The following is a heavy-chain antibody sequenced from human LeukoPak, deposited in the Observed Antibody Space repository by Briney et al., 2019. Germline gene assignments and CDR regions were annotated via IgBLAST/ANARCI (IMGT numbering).Heavy chain of an antibody. CDR2: IYTGGNT. J-gene: IGHJ4*02. Sequence: LSETLSLTCTVSGGSITSFYWSWIRQPPGKGLEWIGYIYTGGNTNYNPSLKSRVTMSVDTSKNQFSLKLSSVTAADTAVYYCARNSEGDGYNYSGLQVDYWGQGTLVTVSS. CDR3: ARNSEGDGYNYSGLQVDY. CDR1: GGSITSFY. D-gene: IGHD5-24*01. V-gene: IGHV4-4*09.